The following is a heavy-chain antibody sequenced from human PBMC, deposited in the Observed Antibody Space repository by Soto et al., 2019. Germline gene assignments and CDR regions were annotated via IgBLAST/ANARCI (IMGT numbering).Heavy chain of an antibody. CDR3: ARDGGSHGPSYFDS. D-gene: IGHD3-16*01. CDR2: IWYDGNNK. J-gene: IGHJ4*02. CDR1: GSTFSNYG. Sequence: VQLVESGGGVVQPGTSLRLSCVASGSTFSNYGMRWVRQAPGKGPQWVAVIWYDGNNKSYGESVKGRFTISRDNSKNTLYLDINSLRAEDTAVYYCARDGGSHGPSYFDSWGQGSLVIVSS. V-gene: IGHV3-33*01.